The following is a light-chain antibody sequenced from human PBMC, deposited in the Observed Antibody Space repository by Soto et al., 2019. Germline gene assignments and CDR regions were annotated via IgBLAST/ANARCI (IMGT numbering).Light chain of an antibody. CDR2: AAS. V-gene: IGKV1-39*01. CDR1: QSISTY. Sequence: DIQLTQSPSPLSASVGDRVAITCLASQSISTYLNWYQQKPGKAPKVLIYAASNLQSGVPPRFSGSGSGTDCTRTISILQPEDGATDFCQQSYRTPITFGQGTRLEIK. J-gene: IGKJ5*01. CDR3: QQSYRTPIT.